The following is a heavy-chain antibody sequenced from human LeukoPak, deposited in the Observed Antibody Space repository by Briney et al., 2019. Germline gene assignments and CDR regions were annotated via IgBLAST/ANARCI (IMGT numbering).Heavy chain of an antibody. D-gene: IGHD5-12*01. Sequence: TGGSLRLSCAASEFTFSSYGMHWVRQAPGRGLEWVAFTRYDGSDKYYADSVKGRFTISRDNSKNTLYLQMNSLRAEDTAVYYCAKAGQNSGWVFDPWGPGTLVTVSS. CDR3: AKAGQNSGWVFDP. CDR1: EFTFSSYG. V-gene: IGHV3-30*02. J-gene: IGHJ5*02. CDR2: TRYDGSDK.